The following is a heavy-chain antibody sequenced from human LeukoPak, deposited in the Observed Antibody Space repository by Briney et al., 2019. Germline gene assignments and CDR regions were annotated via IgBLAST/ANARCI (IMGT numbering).Heavy chain of an antibody. Sequence: GSLRLSWPGSGWTLSSCPLGWVRQAPRGGLEWVSAIRDDGTWCVDSVKGRFTISRDCSKNTLYLQMNSLRAEDTALYYCAKVNWNCGEHSWGQGTLVTVSS. D-gene: IGHD1-7*01. CDR1: GWTLSSCP. CDR2: IRDDGT. V-gene: IGHV3-23*01. CDR3: AKVNWNCGEHS. J-gene: IGHJ4*02.